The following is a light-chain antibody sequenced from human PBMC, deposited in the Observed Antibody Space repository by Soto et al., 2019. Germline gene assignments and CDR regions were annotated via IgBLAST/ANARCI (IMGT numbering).Light chain of an antibody. CDR2: GAS. CDR1: QSVSSSY. J-gene: IGKJ4*01. V-gene: IGKV3-20*01. CDR3: HQYDSSPLT. Sequence: EIVLTQSPGTLSLSPGERATLSCRASQSVSSSYLAWYQQKPGQAPRLLIYGASSRATGIPDRFSGSGSGTDFNLTINRMEPEDFAVYYCHQYDSSPLTFGGGTKVEIK.